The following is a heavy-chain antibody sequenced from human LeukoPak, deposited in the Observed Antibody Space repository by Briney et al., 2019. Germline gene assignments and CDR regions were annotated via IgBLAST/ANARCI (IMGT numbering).Heavy chain of an antibody. Sequence: SVKVSCKASGGTFSSYAISWVRQAPGQGLEWMGGIIPIFGTANYAQKFQGRVTITADESTSTAYMELSSLRSEDTAVYYCARPVYYDSSGYYFDDAFDIWGQGTMVTVSS. D-gene: IGHD3-22*01. J-gene: IGHJ3*02. CDR2: IIPIFGTA. CDR1: GGTFSSYA. CDR3: ARPVYYDSSGYYFDDAFDI. V-gene: IGHV1-69*13.